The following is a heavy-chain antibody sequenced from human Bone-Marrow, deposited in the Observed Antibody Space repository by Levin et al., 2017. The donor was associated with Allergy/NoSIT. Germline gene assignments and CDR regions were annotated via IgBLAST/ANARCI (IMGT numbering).Heavy chain of an antibody. CDR2: LSYSGST. J-gene: IGHJ5*02. D-gene: IGHD2-15*01. CDR1: GSSVTSFI. V-gene: IGHV4-59*02. Sequence: SQTLSLTCTVSGSSVTSFIWNWIRQPPGKGLEWIGSLSYSGSTNYNPSLKSRVTISVDTSMNQFSLELTSVTAADTAVYYCARGHYSRWLDPWGQGTLVTVSS. CDR3: ARGHYSRWLDP.